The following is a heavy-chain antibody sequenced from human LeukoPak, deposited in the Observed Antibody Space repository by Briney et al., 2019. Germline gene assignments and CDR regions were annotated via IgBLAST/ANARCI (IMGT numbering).Heavy chain of an antibody. D-gene: IGHD2-2*01. CDR3: ARRYCSSTSSTPFDY. CDR1: GYTLTELS. CDR2: FDPEDGET. Sequence: ASVKVSCKVSGYTLTELSMHWVRQAPGKGLEWMGGFDPEDGETIYAQKFQGRVTMTEDTSTDTAYMELSSLRSDDTAVYYCARRYCSSTSSTPFDYWGQGTLVTVSS. V-gene: IGHV1-24*01. J-gene: IGHJ4*02.